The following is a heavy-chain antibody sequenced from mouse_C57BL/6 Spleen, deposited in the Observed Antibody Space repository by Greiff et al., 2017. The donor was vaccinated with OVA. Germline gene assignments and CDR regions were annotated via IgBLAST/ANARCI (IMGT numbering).Heavy chain of an antibody. D-gene: IGHD2-4*01. J-gene: IGHJ3*01. V-gene: IGHV5-4*01. CDR2: ISDGGSYT. CDR3: ARDRYYDYDGFAY. Sequence: EVQLVESGGGLVKPVGSLKLSCAASGFTFSSYAMSWVRQTPEKRLEWVATISDGGSYTYYPDNVKGRFTISRDNAKNNLYLQMSHLKSEDTAMYYCARDRYYDYDGFAYWGQGTLVTVSA. CDR1: GFTFSSYA.